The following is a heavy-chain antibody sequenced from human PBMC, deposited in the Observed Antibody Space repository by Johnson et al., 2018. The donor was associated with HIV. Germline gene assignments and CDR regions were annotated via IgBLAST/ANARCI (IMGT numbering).Heavy chain of an antibody. CDR3: AKGLVYADPDDAFDI. D-gene: IGHD2-8*01. CDR2: IRYDGSNK. V-gene: IGHV3-30*02. J-gene: IGHJ3*02. CDR1: GFTFSSYG. Sequence: QVQLVESGGGVVQPGGSLRPSCAASGFTFSSYGMHWVRQAPGKGLEGVAFIRYDGSNKYYADSVTGRFTISRDNSKNTLYLQMNSLRAEDTAVYYCAKGLVYADPDDAFDIWGQGTMVTVSS.